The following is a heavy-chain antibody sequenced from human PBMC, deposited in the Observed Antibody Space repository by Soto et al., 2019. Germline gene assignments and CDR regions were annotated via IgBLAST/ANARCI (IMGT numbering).Heavy chain of an antibody. CDR2: VSWNSGAI. J-gene: IGHJ3*01. CDR3: AKDGGGGSNAFDL. CDR1: GFRLSNYA. V-gene: IGHV3-9*01. Sequence: EVQLVESGGGLVQPGGSLRLTCVASGFRLSNYAIHWVRQAPRKGLEWVSIVSWNSGAIGYADSVKGRFTISRDNAKNSLYLQMNSLGPEDSALYFCAKDGGGGSNAFDLWGQGTMVTVSS. D-gene: IGHD2-15*01.